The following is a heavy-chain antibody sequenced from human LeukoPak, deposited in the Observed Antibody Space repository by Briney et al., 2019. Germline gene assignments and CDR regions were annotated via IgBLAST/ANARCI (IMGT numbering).Heavy chain of an antibody. J-gene: IGHJ4*02. D-gene: IGHD6-19*01. Sequence: GGSLRLSCADSGFTFNNYWMHWVRQAPGKGLVWVSRINADGSTTSYADSVRGRFTISRDNAKNTLYLQMNSLRAEDTAVYYCATLISGWSLYWGQGTLVTVSS. CDR2: INADGSTT. CDR1: GFTFNNYW. CDR3: ATLISGWSLY. V-gene: IGHV3-74*01.